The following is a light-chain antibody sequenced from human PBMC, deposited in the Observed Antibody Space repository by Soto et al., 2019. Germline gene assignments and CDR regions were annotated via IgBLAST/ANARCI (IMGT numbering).Light chain of an antibody. V-gene: IGLV2-18*02. J-gene: IGLJ1*01. CDR2: EVT. Sequence: QSALTQPPSVSGSPGQSVTISCTGTSSDVGSYNRVSWYQQPPGTAPQLIIYEVTNRPSGVPDRFSGSKSGDTASLTISGLQAEDEADYYCSSYTSSSTYVFGTGTKVTVL. CDR3: SSYTSSSTYV. CDR1: SSDVGSYNR.